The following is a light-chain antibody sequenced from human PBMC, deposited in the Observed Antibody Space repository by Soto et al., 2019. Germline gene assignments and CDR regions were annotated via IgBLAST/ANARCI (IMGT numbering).Light chain of an antibody. CDR2: GAS. J-gene: IGKJ1*01. V-gene: IGKV3-15*01. CDR1: QAISSN. Sequence: ANQAISSNLAWYQQKPGQAPRLLIYGASTRATDMPGRFSGRGSGTEFTLTISSLQSEDFAVYYCQQYRNWPRTFGQGTKVDIK. CDR3: QQYRNWPRT.